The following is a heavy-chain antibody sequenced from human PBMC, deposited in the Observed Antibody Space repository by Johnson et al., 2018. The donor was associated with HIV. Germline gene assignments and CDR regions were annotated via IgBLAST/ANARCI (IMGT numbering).Heavy chain of an antibody. Sequence: QVQLVESGGGVVQPGRSLRLSCAASGFTFSSYGMHWVRQAPGKGLEWVAVIWYDGSNKYYADSVKGRFTVSRDNYKNTLYLQMNSLRAEDTAVYYCAIIWNHTFDIWGQGTKVTVSS. CDR1: GFTFSSYG. J-gene: IGHJ3*02. V-gene: IGHV3-33*01. CDR2: IWYDGSNK. D-gene: IGHD1-14*01. CDR3: AIIWNHTFDI.